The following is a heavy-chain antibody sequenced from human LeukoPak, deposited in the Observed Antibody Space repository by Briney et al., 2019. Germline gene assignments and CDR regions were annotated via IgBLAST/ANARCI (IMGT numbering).Heavy chain of an antibody. CDR3: ARECSGGSCYSGYFDY. CDR1: GFTFSSYS. D-gene: IGHD2-15*01. V-gene: IGHV3-21*01. J-gene: IGHJ4*02. Sequence: GGSLRLSCAASGFTFSSYSMNWVRQAPGKGLEWVASISTSSSYIYYADSVKGRFTISRDNAKNSLYLQMNSLRAEDTAVYYCARECSGGSCYSGYFDYWGRGTLVTVSS. CDR2: ISTSSSYI.